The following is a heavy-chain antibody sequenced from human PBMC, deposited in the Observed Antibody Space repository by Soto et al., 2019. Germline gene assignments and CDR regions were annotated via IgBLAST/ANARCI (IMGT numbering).Heavy chain of an antibody. D-gene: IGHD2-2*02. J-gene: IGHJ5*02. CDR2: ISGSGGST. V-gene: IGHV3-23*01. CDR1: GFTFSSYA. Sequence: PGGSLRLSCAASGFTFSSYAMSWVRQAPGKGLEWVSAISGSGGSTYYADSVKGRFTISRDNSKNTLYLQMNSLRAEDTAVYYCAKDLGYCSSTSCYTDWFDPWGQGTLVTSPQ. CDR3: AKDLGYCSSTSCYTDWFDP.